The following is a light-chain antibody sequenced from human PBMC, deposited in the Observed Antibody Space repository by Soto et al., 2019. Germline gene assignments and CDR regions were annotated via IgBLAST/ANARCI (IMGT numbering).Light chain of an antibody. V-gene: IGLV2-11*01. Sequence: QSALTQPRSVSGSPGQSVTISCTGTISDVGDYDYVSWYQQHPGKAPKLIIYDVYKRSSGVPDRFSGSKSGNTASLTISGLXAEDEADYYCCSYAGSSTSVIFGGGTKVTVL. CDR2: DVY. J-gene: IGLJ2*01. CDR3: CSYAGSSTSVI. CDR1: ISDVGDYDY.